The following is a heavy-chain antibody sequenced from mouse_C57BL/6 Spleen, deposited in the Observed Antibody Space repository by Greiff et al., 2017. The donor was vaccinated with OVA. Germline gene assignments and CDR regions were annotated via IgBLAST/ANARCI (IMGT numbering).Heavy chain of an antibody. CDR1: GYTFTSYW. Sequence: QVHVKQPGAELVKPGASVKLSCKASGYTFTSYWMHWVKQRPGRGLEWIGRIDPNSGGTKYNEQFKSKATLTVDKPSSTAYMQLSSLTSEDSAVYYCARSGELLRYAMDYWGQGTSVTVSS. V-gene: IGHV1-72*01. D-gene: IGHD1-1*01. CDR3: ARSGELLRYAMDY. J-gene: IGHJ4*01. CDR2: IDPNSGGT.